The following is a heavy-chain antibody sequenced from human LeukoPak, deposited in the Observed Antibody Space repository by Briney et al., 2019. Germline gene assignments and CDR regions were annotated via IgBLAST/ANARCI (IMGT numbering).Heavy chain of an antibody. CDR3: ATAQLYRMVVRGVVFTDPDAFDI. CDR1: GYTLTELS. Sequence: ASVKVSCKVSGYTLTELSMHWVRQAPGKGLEWMGGFDPEDGETIYAQKFQGRVTMTEDTSTDTAYMELSSLRSEDTAVYYCATAQLYRMVVRGVVFTDPDAFDIWGQGTMVTVSS. D-gene: IGHD3-10*01. J-gene: IGHJ3*02. V-gene: IGHV1-24*01. CDR2: FDPEDGET.